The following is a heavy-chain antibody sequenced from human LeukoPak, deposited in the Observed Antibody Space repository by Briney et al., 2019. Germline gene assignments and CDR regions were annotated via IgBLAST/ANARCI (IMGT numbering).Heavy chain of an antibody. J-gene: IGHJ4*02. CDR1: GYTFTSYG. D-gene: IGHD5-18*01. CDR2: ISAYNGNT. V-gene: IGHV1-18*04. CDR3: VRDLGVDTTMIFFDY. Sequence: ASVKVSCKASGYTFTSYGISWVRQAPGQGLEWMGLISAYNGNTNYAQKLQGRVTMTQDTSTSTAYMELRSLRSDDTAVYYCVRDLGVDTTMIFFDYWGQGTLVTVSS.